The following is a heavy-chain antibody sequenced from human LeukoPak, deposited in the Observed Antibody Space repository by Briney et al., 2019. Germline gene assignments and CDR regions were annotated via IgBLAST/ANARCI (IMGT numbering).Heavy chain of an antibody. CDR2: IKQDGSQK. V-gene: IGHV3-7*01. Sequence: GGSLRLSCAASGFIFSSSWMSWVRQAPGKGLEWVANIKQDGSQKHYVDSVKGRFTISRDNSKNLLYLQMNSLGAEDTAVYYCVRGGYSSFDYWGQGTLVAVSS. CDR1: GFIFSSSW. CDR3: VRGGYSSFDY. J-gene: IGHJ4*02. D-gene: IGHD3-10*01.